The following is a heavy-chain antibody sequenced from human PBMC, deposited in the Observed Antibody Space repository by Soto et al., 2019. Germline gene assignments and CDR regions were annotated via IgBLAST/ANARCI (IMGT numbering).Heavy chain of an antibody. V-gene: IGHV1-69*01. CDR2: IIPIFGTA. CDR1: GGTFSSYA. CDR3: ARGYCCSTSCFSPYYYYGMDV. Sequence: QVQLVQSGAEVKKPGSSVKVSCKASGGTFSSYAISWVRQAAGQGLEWMEGIIPIFGTANYAQKFQGRVTITADESTSTAYMELSSLRSEDTAVYYCARGYCCSTSCFSPYYYYGMDVWGQGTTVTVSS. D-gene: IGHD2-2*01. J-gene: IGHJ6*02.